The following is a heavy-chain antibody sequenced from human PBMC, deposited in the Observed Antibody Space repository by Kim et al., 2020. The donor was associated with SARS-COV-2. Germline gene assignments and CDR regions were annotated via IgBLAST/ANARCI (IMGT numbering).Heavy chain of an antibody. V-gene: IGHV4-39*01. Sequence: PSLKSRITISVDTPKNQFSLKLSSVTATDTAVYYCSGLYYDSSGYFAASDYWGQGTLVTVSS. D-gene: IGHD3-22*01. CDR3: SGLYYDSSGYFAASDY. J-gene: IGHJ4*02.